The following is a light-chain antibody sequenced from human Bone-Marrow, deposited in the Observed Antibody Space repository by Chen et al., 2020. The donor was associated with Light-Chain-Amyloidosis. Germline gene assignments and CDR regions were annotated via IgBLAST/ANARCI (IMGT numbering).Light chain of an antibody. J-gene: IGKJ4*01. CDR3: QQYGTSPLT. V-gene: IGKV3-20*01. CDR1: QTISSHY. CDR2: GSS. Sequence: EIVLTPSPGTLSLSPGEGANLSCRASQTISSHYLTWYQQKFGQAPRLLIYGSSSRATGIPDRFTGSGSGTDFTLTINRLEPEDFAMYYCQQYGTSPLTFGRGTKVEIK.